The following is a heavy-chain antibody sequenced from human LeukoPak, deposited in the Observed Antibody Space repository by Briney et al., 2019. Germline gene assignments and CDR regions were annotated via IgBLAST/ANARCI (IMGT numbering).Heavy chain of an antibody. D-gene: IGHD4-17*01. CDR1: GGSISSSNW. Sequence: SETLSLTCAVSGGSISSSNWWSWVRQPPGKGLEWIGEIYHSGSTNYNPSLKSRVTISVDTSKNQFSLKLSSVTAADTAVYYCARDYYGDSQGQFFDPWGQGTLVTVSS. CDR3: ARDYYGDSQGQFFDP. CDR2: IYHSGST. V-gene: IGHV4-4*02. J-gene: IGHJ5*02.